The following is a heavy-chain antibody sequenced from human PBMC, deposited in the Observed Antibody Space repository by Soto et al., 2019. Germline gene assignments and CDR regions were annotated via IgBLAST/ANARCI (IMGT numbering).Heavy chain of an antibody. D-gene: IGHD5-18*01. CDR3: ATQGGSSYGLEYYFDH. Sequence: ASVKVSCTASGYTFTGYNMHWVRQAPGQGLEWMGWINPNTGGTNYAQKFQGWVTMTRDTSISTAYMELSRLGSDDTAVYYCATQGGSSYGLEYYFDHWGQGTPVTVSS. V-gene: IGHV1-2*04. J-gene: IGHJ4*02. CDR1: GYTFTGYN. CDR2: INPNTGGT.